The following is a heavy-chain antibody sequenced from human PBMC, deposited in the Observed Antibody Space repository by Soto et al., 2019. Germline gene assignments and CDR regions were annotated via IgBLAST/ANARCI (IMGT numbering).Heavy chain of an antibody. J-gene: IGHJ6*03. CDR1: GFTFSSYW. Sequence: GGSLRLSCAASGFTFSSYWMSWVRQAPGKGLEWVANIKQDGSEKYYVDSVKGRFTISRDNAKNSLYLQMNSLRAEDTAVYYCAREGYCSSTSCFRDYYYYYMDVWGKGTTVTVSS. CDR2: IKQDGSEK. CDR3: AREGYCSSTSCFRDYYYYYMDV. V-gene: IGHV3-7*01. D-gene: IGHD2-2*01.